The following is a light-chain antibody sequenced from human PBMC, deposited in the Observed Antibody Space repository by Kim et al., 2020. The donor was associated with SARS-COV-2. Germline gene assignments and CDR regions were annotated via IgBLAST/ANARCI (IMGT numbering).Light chain of an antibody. CDR1: HSPNSN. CDR3: QQYSRWHRT. Sequence: EIVLTQSPATLSVSPGERATLSCRASHSPNSNLAGFQQKPGHAPRLLIHRASYRATGVPARFIGSASRTQFTLIISSGQSDVFGVYFCQQYSRWHRTFGQGTKVDI. CDR2: RAS. J-gene: IGKJ1*01. V-gene: IGKV3-15*01.